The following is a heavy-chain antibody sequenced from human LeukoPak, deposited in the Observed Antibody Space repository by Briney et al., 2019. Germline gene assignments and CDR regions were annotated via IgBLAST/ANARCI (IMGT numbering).Heavy chain of an antibody. CDR1: GFTFSSYG. V-gene: IGHV3-30*18. J-gene: IGHJ3*02. CDR3: AKSPYDSSGYYSGNAFDI. D-gene: IGHD3-22*01. Sequence: GGSLRLSCAASGFTFSSYGTHWVRQAPGKGLEWVAVISYDGSNKYYADSVKGRFTISRDNSKNTLYLQMNSLRAEDTAVYYCAKSPYDSSGYYSGNAFDIWGQGTMVTVSS. CDR2: ISYDGSNK.